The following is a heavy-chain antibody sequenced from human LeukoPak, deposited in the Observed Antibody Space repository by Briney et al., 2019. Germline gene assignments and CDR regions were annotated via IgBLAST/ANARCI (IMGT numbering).Heavy chain of an antibody. CDR3: ARRRIAVAQGGGYYFDY. V-gene: IGHV1-69*13. J-gene: IGHJ4*02. Sequence: SVKVSCEASGGTFSSYAISWVRQAPGQGLEWMGGIIPIFGTANYAQKFQGRVTITADESTSTAYMELSSLRSEDTAVYYCARRRIAVAQGGGYYFDYWGQGTLVTVSS. D-gene: IGHD6-19*01. CDR2: IIPIFGTA. CDR1: GGTFSSYA.